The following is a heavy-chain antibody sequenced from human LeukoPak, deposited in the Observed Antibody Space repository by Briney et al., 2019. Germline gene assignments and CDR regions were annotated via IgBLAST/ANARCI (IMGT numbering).Heavy chain of an antibody. CDR2: ISSSGSYI. CDR1: GFTFSHYG. J-gene: IGHJ4*02. CDR3: ARAPSSAWVFDY. V-gene: IGHV3-21*01. D-gene: IGHD6-19*01. Sequence: GGSLRLSCAASGFTFSHYGMNWVRQAPGRGLEWVSSISSSGSYIHYAGSVKGRFTISRDNAQTSLYLQMNSLRADDTAVYYCARAPSSAWVFDYWGQGTLVTVSS.